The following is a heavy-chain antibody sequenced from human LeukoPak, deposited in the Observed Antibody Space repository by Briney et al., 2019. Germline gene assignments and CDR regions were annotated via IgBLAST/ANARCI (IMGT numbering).Heavy chain of an antibody. V-gene: IGHV1-69*04. D-gene: IGHD6-6*01. CDR3: AREGPFIAARLFSGDWFDP. J-gene: IGHJ5*02. CDR2: IIPIFGIA. CDR1: GGTFSSYA. Sequence: ASVKVSCKASGGTFSSYAISWVRQAPGQGLEWMGRIIPIFGIANYAQKFQGRVTITADKSTSTACMELSSLRSEDTAVYYCAREGPFIAARLFSGDWFDPWGQGTLVTVSS.